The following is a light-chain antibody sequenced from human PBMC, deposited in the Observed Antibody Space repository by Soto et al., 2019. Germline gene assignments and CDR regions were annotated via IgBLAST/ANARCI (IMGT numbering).Light chain of an antibody. CDR2: DAS. CDR3: QQYNNWPLS. CDR1: QSVSNN. Sequence: EVVMTQSPATLSVSPGERATLSCRASQSVSNNLAWYQQKPGQAPRLLIYDASTRATGIPARFSGSGSGTEFTLTISSLQSEDFAVYYCQQYNNWPLSFGGGTRWIS. J-gene: IGKJ4*01. V-gene: IGKV3-15*01.